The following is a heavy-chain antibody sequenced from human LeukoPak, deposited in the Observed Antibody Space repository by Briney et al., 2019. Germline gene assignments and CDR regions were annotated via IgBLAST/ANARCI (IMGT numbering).Heavy chain of an antibody. V-gene: IGHV1-8*01. CDR3: ARVRTMVRGEALGY. CDR2: MNPNSGNT. CDR1: GYTFTSYD. Sequence: GASVKVSCKASGYTFTSYDINWVRQATGQGLEWMGWMNPNSGNTGYAQKFQGRVTMTRNTSISTAYMELSSLRSEDTAVYYCARVRTMVRGEALGYWGQGTLVTVSS. J-gene: IGHJ4*02. D-gene: IGHD3-10*01.